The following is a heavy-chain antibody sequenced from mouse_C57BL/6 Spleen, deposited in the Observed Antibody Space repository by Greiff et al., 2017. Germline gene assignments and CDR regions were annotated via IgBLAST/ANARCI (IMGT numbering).Heavy chain of an antibody. V-gene: IGHV1-52*01. CDR2: IDPSDSET. CDR1: GYTFTSYW. Sequence: VQLQQPGAELVRPGSSVKLSCKASGYTFTSYWMHWVKQRPIQGLEWIGNIDPSDSETHYNQKFKDKATLTVDKSSSTAYMQLSSLTSEDSAVYYCARRGGYPYWYFGVWGTGTTVTVSS. D-gene: IGHD2-2*01. J-gene: IGHJ1*03. CDR3: ARRGGYPYWYFGV.